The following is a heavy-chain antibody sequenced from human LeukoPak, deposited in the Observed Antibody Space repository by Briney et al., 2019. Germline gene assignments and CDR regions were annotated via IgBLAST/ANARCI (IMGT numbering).Heavy chain of an antibody. Sequence: PSETLSLTCTVSGDSISIYYWSWIRQPPGKGLEWIGYIYNSGSTNYNPSLKSRVTISVDTSKNQFSLKLSSVTAADTAVYYCAREGATYYYDSSGYTHWGQGTLVTVSS. V-gene: IGHV4-4*08. D-gene: IGHD3-22*01. CDR2: IYNSGST. CDR1: GDSISIYY. CDR3: AREGATYYYDSSGYTH. J-gene: IGHJ4*02.